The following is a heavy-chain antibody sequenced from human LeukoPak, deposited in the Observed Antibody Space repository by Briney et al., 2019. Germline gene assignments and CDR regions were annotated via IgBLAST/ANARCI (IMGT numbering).Heavy chain of an antibody. Sequence: SQTLSLTCTVSGDSIGSRSYYWGWIRQPPGKGLEWIGSIYYSGSTYYNPSLESRITISVDRSKNQFSLKLSSVTAADTAVYYCAGQYCSGGSCYSAWFDPWGQGTLVTVSS. CDR1: GDSIGSRSYY. J-gene: IGHJ5*02. V-gene: IGHV4-39*07. D-gene: IGHD2-15*01. CDR3: AGQYCSGGSCYSAWFDP. CDR2: IYYSGST.